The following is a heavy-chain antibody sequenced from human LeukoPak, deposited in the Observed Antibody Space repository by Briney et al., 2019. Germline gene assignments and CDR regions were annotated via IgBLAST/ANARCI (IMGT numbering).Heavy chain of an antibody. Sequence: ASVKVSCKASGYTFTSYYMHWVRQAPGQGLEWMGRINPNSGGTNYAQKFQGRVTMTRDTSISTAYMELSRLRSDDTAVYYCARTGYSSSALIDYWGQGTLVTVSS. D-gene: IGHD6-13*01. CDR1: GYTFTSYY. V-gene: IGHV1-2*06. J-gene: IGHJ4*02. CDR2: INPNSGGT. CDR3: ARTGYSSSALIDY.